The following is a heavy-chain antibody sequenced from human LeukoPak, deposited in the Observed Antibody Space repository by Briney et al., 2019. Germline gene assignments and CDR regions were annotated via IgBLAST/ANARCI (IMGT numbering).Heavy chain of an antibody. Sequence: PGESLKISCKGSGYSFTSYWIGWVRQMPGKGLEWMGIIYPGDSDTRYSPSFRGQVTIPADKSISTAYLQWSSLKASDTAMYYCARHLAAARYYYGMDVWGQGTTVTVSS. CDR2: IYPGDSDT. V-gene: IGHV5-51*01. CDR1: GYSFTSYW. D-gene: IGHD6-13*01. CDR3: ARHLAAARYYYGMDV. J-gene: IGHJ6*02.